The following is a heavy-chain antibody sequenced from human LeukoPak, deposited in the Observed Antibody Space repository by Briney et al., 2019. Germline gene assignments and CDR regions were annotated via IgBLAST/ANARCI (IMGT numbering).Heavy chain of an antibody. J-gene: IGHJ6*03. D-gene: IGHD3-3*01. V-gene: IGHV1-2*02. CDR3: ARDRVDYYYYMDV. CDR2: INPNSGGT. Sequence: ASVKVSCKASGYRFTGYYIHWVRQAPGQGLEWMGWINPNSGGTNYAQKFQGRVTMTRDTSISTAYMELSRLRSDDTAVYNCARDRVDYYYYMDVWGKGTTVTVSS. CDR1: GYRFTGYY.